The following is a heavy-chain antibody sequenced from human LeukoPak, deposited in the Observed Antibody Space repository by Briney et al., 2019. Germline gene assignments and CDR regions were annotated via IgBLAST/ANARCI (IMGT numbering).Heavy chain of an antibody. CDR3: ARGAWLAAADKTGHDWFDP. D-gene: IGHD6-13*01. CDR1: GGSISSYY. J-gene: IGHJ5*02. CDR2: IYYSGRT. Sequence: PSETLSLTCTVSGGSISSYYWSWIRQPPGKGLEWIGYIYYSGRTNYNPSLRSRVTISVDTSKNQFSLKLTSVTAADTAVYYCARGAWLAAADKTGHDWFDPWGQGTLVTVSS. V-gene: IGHV4-59*01.